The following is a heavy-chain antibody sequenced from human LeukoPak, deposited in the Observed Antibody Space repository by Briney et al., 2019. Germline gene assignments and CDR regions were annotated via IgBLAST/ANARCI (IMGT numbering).Heavy chain of an antibody. J-gene: IGHJ4*02. CDR3: ATGSGLWSPDY. Sequence: GGSLRLSCAASGFTFSSYWMHWVRQAPGKGLVWVSRIDNEGSSTSYADSVKGRFTISRDNAKNRQYVQMNSLRVEDTAVYYCATGSGLWSPDYWGQGTLVTVSS. V-gene: IGHV3-74*01. D-gene: IGHD5-18*01. CDR2: IDNEGSST. CDR1: GFTFSSYW.